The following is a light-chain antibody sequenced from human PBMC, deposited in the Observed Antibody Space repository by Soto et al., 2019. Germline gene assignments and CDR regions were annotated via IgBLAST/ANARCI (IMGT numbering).Light chain of an antibody. CDR3: QQYNSYPWT. Sequence: DIQMTQSPSTRSASVGDRVTITCRASQSISSWLAWYQQKPGKAPKLLIYDASSLESGVPLRFSGSGSGTEFTLTISSLQTDDSATYYCQQYNSYPWTFGQGTKVQIK. J-gene: IGKJ1*01. V-gene: IGKV1-5*01. CDR1: QSISSW. CDR2: DAS.